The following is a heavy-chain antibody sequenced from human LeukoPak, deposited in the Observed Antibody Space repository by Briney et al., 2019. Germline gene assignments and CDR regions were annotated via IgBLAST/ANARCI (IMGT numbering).Heavy chain of an antibody. V-gene: IGHV3-74*01. J-gene: IGHJ4*02. CDR3: ARVSDCSGSSCYGNFDY. CDR2: INTDGSST. D-gene: IGHD2-15*01. Sequence: GGSLRLSCAASGFTFDDYAMHWVRQAPGKGLEWVSGINTDGSSTSYADSVKGRFTISRDNAKNTLYLQMNSLRAEDTAVYYCARVSDCSGSSCYGNFDYWGQGTLVTVSS. CDR1: GFTFDDYA.